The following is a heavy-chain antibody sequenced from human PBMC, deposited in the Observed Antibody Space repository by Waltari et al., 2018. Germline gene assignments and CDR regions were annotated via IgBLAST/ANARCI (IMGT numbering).Heavy chain of an antibody. D-gene: IGHD3-9*01. CDR1: GFTFSNYA. CDR2: ISYDGDDD. CDR3: ARANHDILTGVDY. J-gene: IGHJ4*02. Sequence: QVQLVESGGGVVQPGRSLRLSCAASGFTFSNYAMHWVRQAPGKGLEWVAFISYDGDDDYCADSLKGRFTISRDNSKNTLYLQVNSLRAEDTAVYYCARANHDILTGVDYWGQGTLVTVSS. V-gene: IGHV3-30*04.